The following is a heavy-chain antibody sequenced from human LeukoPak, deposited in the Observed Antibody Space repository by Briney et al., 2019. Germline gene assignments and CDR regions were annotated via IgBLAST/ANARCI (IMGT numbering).Heavy chain of an antibody. Sequence: SETLSLTCAVYGGSFSGYYWSWIRQHPGKGLEWIGYIYYSGSTYYNPSLKSRVTISVDTSKNQFSLKLSSVTAADTAVYYCARHETTVTTNYFDYWGQGTLVTVSS. D-gene: IGHD4-11*01. CDR2: IYYSGST. CDR3: ARHETTVTTNYFDY. CDR1: GGSFSGYY. V-gene: IGHV4-31*11. J-gene: IGHJ4*02.